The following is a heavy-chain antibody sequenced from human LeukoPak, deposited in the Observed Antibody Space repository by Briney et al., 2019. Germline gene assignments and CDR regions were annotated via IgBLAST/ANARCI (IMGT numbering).Heavy chain of an antibody. CDR2: IWYDGSNK. J-gene: IGHJ4*02. V-gene: IGHV3-33*01. CDR1: GFTFSNYG. Sequence: GGSLRLSCAASGFTFSNYGMHWVRQAPGKGLEWVAIIWYDGSNKYYADSVKGRFTISRDNSKNTLYLQMNSLRVEDTAVYYCATWRGSGSYGGYFDYWGQGTLVTVSS. CDR3: ATWRGSGSYGGYFDY. D-gene: IGHD3-10*01.